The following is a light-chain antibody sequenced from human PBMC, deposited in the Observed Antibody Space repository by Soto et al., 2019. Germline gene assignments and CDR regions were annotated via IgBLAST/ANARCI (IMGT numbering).Light chain of an antibody. CDR2: DAS. Sequence: IQLTQSPSTLPASVGDRVTLTCRASQSISNWLAWYQQKPGKAPKLLIYDASSLESGVPSRFSGSGSGTEFTLTISSLQPDDFATYYCQQYNSYSKTFGQGTKVDIK. CDR3: QQYNSYSKT. V-gene: IGKV1-5*01. J-gene: IGKJ2*01. CDR1: QSISNW.